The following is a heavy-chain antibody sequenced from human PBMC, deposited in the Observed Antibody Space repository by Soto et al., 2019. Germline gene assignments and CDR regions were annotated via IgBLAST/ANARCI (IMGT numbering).Heavy chain of an antibody. Sequence: GGSLRLSCASSGFTFISYAMIWVRQAPGKGLEWVSAISGSGGSTYYADSVKGRFTISRDNSKNTLYLQMNSLRAEDTAVYYCAREATYCSGGSRYDYKTIGFDPWGQGTLVTVSS. J-gene: IGHJ5*02. D-gene: IGHD2-15*01. CDR3: AREATYCSGGSRYDYKTIGFDP. CDR2: ISGSGGST. V-gene: IGHV3-23*01. CDR1: GFTFISYA.